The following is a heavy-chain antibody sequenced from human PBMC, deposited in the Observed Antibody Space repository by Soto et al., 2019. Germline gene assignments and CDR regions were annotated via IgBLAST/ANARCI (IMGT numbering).Heavy chain of an antibody. CDR2: IYYRGST. Sequence: QVPLQESGPGLVKPSATLSLTCTVSGGSISGYYWSWIRQPPGKGLEYIGYIYYRGSTNYNPSLKSRVTMSVDTSRNQFSLKVNSVTAADTAVYYCARQQLLPFYYALDVWGQGTTVTVSS. D-gene: IGHD6-13*01. CDR3: ARQQLLPFYYALDV. CDR1: GGSISGYY. J-gene: IGHJ6*02. V-gene: IGHV4-59*07.